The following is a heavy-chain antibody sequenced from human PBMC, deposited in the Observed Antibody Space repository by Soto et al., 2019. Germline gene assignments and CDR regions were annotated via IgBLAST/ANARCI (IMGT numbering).Heavy chain of an antibody. CDR3: ARGVSAGADY. D-gene: IGHD1-26*01. CDR1: GYSFTSLD. V-gene: IGHV1-8*01. Sequence: GASVKVSCKASGYSFTSLDINWVRQTAGQGLEWMGWMEPSTGTTGYAQKFQGRVTMTRDTSINTAYMELTTLTSDDTAFYYCARGVSAGADYWGQGTLVTVSS. J-gene: IGHJ4*02. CDR2: MEPSTGTT.